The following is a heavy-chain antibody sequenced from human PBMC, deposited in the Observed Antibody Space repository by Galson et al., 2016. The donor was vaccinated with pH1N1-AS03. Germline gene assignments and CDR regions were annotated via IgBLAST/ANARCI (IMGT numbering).Heavy chain of an antibody. V-gene: IGHV3-11*01. D-gene: IGHD6-19*01. J-gene: IGHJ4*02. CDR3: ARAKGSGWPNKHYFDS. Sequence: LRLSCAVSGFTFGDYYMTWVRQTPGKGLEWISYISSSGSTKYYADSVEGRFTISRDNAKNSLFLQMNYLTAEDMAIYYCARAKGSGWPNKHYFDSWGPGTLVIVSS. CDR1: GFTFGDYY. CDR2: ISSSGSTK.